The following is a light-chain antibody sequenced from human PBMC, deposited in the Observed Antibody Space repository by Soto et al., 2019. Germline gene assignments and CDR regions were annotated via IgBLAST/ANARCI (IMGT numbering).Light chain of an antibody. Sequence: EIVLTQSPGTLSLSPGERATLSCRASQSVSGSYLAWYQQKPGKSPRLLIYGSSDRATGITDRFSGSGSGTDFTLTISRVELEDFAVYYCQQYGSTPPYTFGQGTKLEIK. V-gene: IGKV3-20*01. J-gene: IGKJ2*01. CDR1: QSVSGSY. CDR3: QQYGSTPPYT. CDR2: GSS.